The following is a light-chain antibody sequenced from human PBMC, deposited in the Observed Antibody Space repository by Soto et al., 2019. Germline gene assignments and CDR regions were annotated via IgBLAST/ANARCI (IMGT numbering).Light chain of an antibody. Sequence: QSVLTQPPSASGTPGQRVTISCSGSNSNIGSNTVNWYQQLPGTAPKLLIYYDNLRPSGVPDRISGSKSGTSASLAISGLQSDDEADYYCAAWDGSLNARVFGTGTKLPVL. V-gene: IGLV1-44*01. CDR3: AAWDGSLNARV. CDR2: YDN. J-gene: IGLJ1*01. CDR1: NSNIGSNT.